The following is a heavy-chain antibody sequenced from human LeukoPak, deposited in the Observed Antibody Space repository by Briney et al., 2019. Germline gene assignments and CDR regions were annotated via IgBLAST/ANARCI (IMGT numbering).Heavy chain of an antibody. D-gene: IGHD4-17*01. V-gene: IGHV1-2*02. CDR1: GYTFTGYY. J-gene: IGHJ4*01. CDR3: AREYGDYVRFDY. Sequence: ASVKVSCKTSGYTFTGYYMHWVRQAPGQGLEWMGWINPNSGGTNYAQKFQGRVTMTRDTSISTAYMELSRLRSDDTAVYYCAREYGDYVRFDYWGHGTLVTVSS. CDR2: INPNSGGT.